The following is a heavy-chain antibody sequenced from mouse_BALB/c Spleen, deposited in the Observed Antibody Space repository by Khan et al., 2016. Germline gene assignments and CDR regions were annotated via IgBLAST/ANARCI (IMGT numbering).Heavy chain of an antibody. CDR1: GYTFTNYG. D-gene: IGHD2-4*01. CDR2: MNTYTGEP. Sequence: QIQLVQSGPELKKPGETVKISCKASGYTFTNYGMNWVKQAPGEGLKWMGWMNTYTGEPTYADDFKGRFAFSLKTSARTAYLQINNLKNEDTATYFCARDYDYAGDWYFDVGGAGTTVTVSS. V-gene: IGHV9-3-1*01. J-gene: IGHJ1*01. CDR3: ARDYDYAGDWYFDV.